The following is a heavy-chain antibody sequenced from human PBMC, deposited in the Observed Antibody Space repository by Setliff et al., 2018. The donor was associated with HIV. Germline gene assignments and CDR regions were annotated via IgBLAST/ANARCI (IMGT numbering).Heavy chain of an antibody. CDR1: GFTFSSYG. V-gene: IGHV3-30*02. J-gene: IGHJ4*02. CDR3: AGGPRYCSGGSCYSDY. D-gene: IGHD2-15*01. CDR2: IRYDGSNK. Sequence: GGSLRLSCAASGFTFSSYGMHWVRQAPGKGLEWVAFIRYDGSNKYYADSVKGRFTISRDNAKNSLYLQMNSLRAEDTAVYYCAGGPRYCSGGSCYSDYWGQGTLVTVSS.